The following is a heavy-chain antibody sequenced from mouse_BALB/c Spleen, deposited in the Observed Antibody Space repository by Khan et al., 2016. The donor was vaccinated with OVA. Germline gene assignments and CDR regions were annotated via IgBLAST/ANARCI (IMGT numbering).Heavy chain of an antibody. Sequence: EVQLQESGPSLVKPSQTLSLTCYVTGDSITRGYWNWIRQFPGNKLDYMGYISDSGNTYCNPSLKSRISITRDTSKNQYYLQLNSVTTEDTAAYYCACELRGFAYWGQGTLVTVSA. V-gene: IGHV3-8*02. J-gene: IGHJ3*01. CDR3: ACELRGFAY. CDR1: GDSITRGY. CDR2: ISDSGNT. D-gene: IGHD1-1*01.